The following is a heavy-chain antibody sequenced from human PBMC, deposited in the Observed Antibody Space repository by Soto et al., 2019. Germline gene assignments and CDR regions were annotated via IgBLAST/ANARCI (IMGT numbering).Heavy chain of an antibody. D-gene: IGHD3-22*01. CDR2: IIPIFGTA. CDR1: GGTFSSYA. J-gene: IGHJ5*02. Sequence: ASVKVSCKASGGTFSSYAISWVRQAPGQGLEWMGGIIPIFGTANYAQKFQGRVTITADESTSTAYMELSSLRSEDTAVYYCARVSELGYYDSSGFGFDPWGQGTLVTVSS. CDR3: ARVSELGYYDSSGFGFDP. V-gene: IGHV1-69*13.